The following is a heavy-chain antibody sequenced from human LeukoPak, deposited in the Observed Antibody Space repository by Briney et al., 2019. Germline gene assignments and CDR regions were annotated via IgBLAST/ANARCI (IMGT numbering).Heavy chain of an antibody. CDR1: GFTFSSYG. J-gene: IGHJ4*02. D-gene: IGHD6-19*01. CDR3: ARDQTRYSSGWYNFDY. CDR2: ISSSGSTI. V-gene: IGHV3-48*03. Sequence: GGSLRLSCAASGFTFSSYGMNWVRQAPGKGLEWVSYISSSGSTIYYADSVKGRFTISRDNAKNSLYLQMNSLRAEDTAVYYCARDQTRYSSGWYNFDYWGQVTPVTVSS.